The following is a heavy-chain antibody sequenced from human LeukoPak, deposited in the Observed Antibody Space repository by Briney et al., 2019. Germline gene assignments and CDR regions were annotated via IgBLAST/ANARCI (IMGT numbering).Heavy chain of an antibody. Sequence: SVKVSCKASGYTFTGYYMHWVRQAPGQGLEGLGRINPNSCGTNYAQKFQGRVTMTRDTSISTAYMELSRLRSDDTAVYYCARRMYYYDSSGFSYGMDVWGQGTRSPSP. CDR3: ARRMYYYDSSGFSYGMDV. D-gene: IGHD3-22*01. J-gene: IGHJ6*02. CDR2: INPNSCGT. CDR1: GYTFTGYY. V-gene: IGHV1-2*02.